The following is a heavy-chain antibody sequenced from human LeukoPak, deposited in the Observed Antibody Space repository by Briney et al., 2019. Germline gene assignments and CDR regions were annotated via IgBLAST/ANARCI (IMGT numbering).Heavy chain of an antibody. V-gene: IGHV4-39*01. CDR2: IYYSGTP. J-gene: IGHJ4*02. CDR3: ARHSRGEGTPSDY. CDR1: GGSISXXXXY. Sequence: GGSISXXXXYXGWIXXPPGXGLXXFGSIYYSGTPYYNPSLKSRLTISVDTSKNQFSLKLSSVTAADTAVYYCARHSRGEGTPSDYWGQGTLVTVSS. D-gene: IGHD3-10*01.